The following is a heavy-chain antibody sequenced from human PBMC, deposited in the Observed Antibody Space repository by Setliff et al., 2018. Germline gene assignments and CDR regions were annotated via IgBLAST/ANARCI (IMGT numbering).Heavy chain of an antibody. CDR2: IYHKGRT. CDR3: ASPRRDDLDSPFDAFDI. V-gene: IGHV4-38-2*01. J-gene: IGHJ3*02. CDR1: GISISSGHY. D-gene: IGHD3-3*01. Sequence: PSETLSLTCGVSGISISSGHYWGWIRQPPGKGLEWIATIYHKGRTYYNPSLDSRVTISLDTSKNHFSLRLSSVTAADTAVYHCASPRRDDLDSPFDAFDIWGQGTKVTVSS.